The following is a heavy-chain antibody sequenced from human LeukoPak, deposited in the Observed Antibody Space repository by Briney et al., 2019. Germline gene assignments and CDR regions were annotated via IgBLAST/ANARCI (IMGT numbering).Heavy chain of an antibody. CDR1: GGSISSGGYY. V-gene: IGHV4-31*03. Sequence: SETLSLTCTVSGGSISSGGYYWSWIRQHPGKGLEWIGYIYYSGSTYYNPSLKSRVTLSVDTSKNQFSLKLSSVTAADTAVYYCARESDIVVVPAALDAFDIWGQGTMVTVSS. D-gene: IGHD2-2*01. CDR3: ARESDIVVVPAALDAFDI. J-gene: IGHJ3*02. CDR2: IYYSGST.